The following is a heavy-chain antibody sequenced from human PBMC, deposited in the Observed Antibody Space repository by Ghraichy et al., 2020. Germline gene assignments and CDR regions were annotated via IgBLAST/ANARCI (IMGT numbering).Heavy chain of an antibody. Sequence: GESLNISCKGSGYSFATYWIGWVRQMPGKGLEWMGIIYPGDSDTRYSPSFQGQVTISADKSIDTAYLQWSSLKASDTAMYYCARRQRIVARPSNYYSLDIWGKGTTVTVSS. D-gene: IGHD6-6*01. J-gene: IGHJ6*03. CDR3: ARRQRIVARPSNYYSLDI. CDR1: GYSFATYW. V-gene: IGHV5-51*01. CDR2: IYPGDSDT.